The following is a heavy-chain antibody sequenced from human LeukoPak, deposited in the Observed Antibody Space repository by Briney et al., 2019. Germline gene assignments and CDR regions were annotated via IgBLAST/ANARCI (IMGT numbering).Heavy chain of an antibody. D-gene: IGHD3-3*01. CDR2: ISGSGGST. Sequence: GGSLRLSCAASGFTFSGYAMSWVRQAPGKGLEWVSAISGSGGSTYYADSVKGRFTISRDNSKNTLYLQMNSLRAEDTAVYYCAKDASIFGVVTLFDYWGQGTLVTVSS. CDR1: GFTFSGYA. J-gene: IGHJ4*02. CDR3: AKDASIFGVVTLFDY. V-gene: IGHV3-23*01.